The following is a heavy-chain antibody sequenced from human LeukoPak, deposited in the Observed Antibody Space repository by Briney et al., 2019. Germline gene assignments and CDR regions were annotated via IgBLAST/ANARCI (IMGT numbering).Heavy chain of an antibody. J-gene: IGHJ4*02. D-gene: IGHD6-6*01. CDR1: VDGVSSNSTA. CDR2: TYYRFKWHN. CDR3: ARLCSSPSESFLY. Sequence: SQTLSLTCANSVDGVSSNSTAWNWIRQSPSRGLEWLGRTYYRFKWHNDYAVSVKSRITINPDTSKNQFSLQLNSVTPEDTAVYYCARLCSSPSESFLYWGRGTLVTVSS. V-gene: IGHV6-1*01.